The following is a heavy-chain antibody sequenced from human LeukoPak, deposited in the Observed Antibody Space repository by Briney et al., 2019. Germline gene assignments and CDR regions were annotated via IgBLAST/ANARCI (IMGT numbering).Heavy chain of an antibody. CDR2: ISSDSAYI. Sequence: GGSLRLSCAASGFTFSACSMNWVRQAPGKGLEWVSGISSDSAYIYYADSVKGRFTVSRDNTKNSLSLHMSSLRAEDTAVYYCARGGSVLGRVSWGQGTPGTVSS. CDR3: ARGGSVLGRVS. D-gene: IGHD2-15*01. V-gene: IGHV3-21*01. J-gene: IGHJ5*02. CDR1: GFTFSACS.